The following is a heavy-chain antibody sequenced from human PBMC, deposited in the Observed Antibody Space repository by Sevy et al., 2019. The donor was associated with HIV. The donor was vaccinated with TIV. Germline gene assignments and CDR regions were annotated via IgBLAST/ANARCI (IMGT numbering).Heavy chain of an antibody. CDR2: LSFGCGKI. D-gene: IGHD2-8*01. V-gene: IGHV3-23*01. J-gene: IGHJ4*02. CDR1: GFDFSIYS. Sequence: GGSLRLSCAASGFDFSIYSMSWVRQAPGKGLGWVSTLSFGCGKINYADSVKGRFTISRDNSKSSVYLQMNNMRVEDTAVYYCAGGGCTKPHDYWGQGTPVTVSS. CDR3: AGGGCTKPHDY.